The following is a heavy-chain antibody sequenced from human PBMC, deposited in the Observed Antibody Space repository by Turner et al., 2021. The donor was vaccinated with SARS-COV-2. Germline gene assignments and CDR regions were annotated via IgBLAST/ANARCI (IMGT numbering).Heavy chain of an antibody. J-gene: IGHJ3*02. Sequence: EVQVFESGGGLAQPGGSLRLSCAASGFTFNTYALSWVRQAPGKGLVWVSVVSGLGDTRFDADSVRGRFTISRDNTKNRVYLQMNSLRPDDTALYYCVRDRPRPGDRDALDIWGQGTMVTVSS. CDR2: VSGLGDTR. CDR3: VRDRPRPGDRDALDI. CDR1: GFTFNTYA. D-gene: IGHD7-27*01. V-gene: IGHV3-23*01.